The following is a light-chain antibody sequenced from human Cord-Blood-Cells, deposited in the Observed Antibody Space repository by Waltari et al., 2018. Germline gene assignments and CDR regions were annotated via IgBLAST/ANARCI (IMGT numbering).Light chain of an antibody. CDR2: AAY. Sequence: DIQMTQSPYSLSASVGDRVNITCRASKSISSYLNWYQQKPGKAPKLLIYAAYSLQSGVPSRFSGSGSGTDFTLTISSLQPEDFATYYCQQSYSTPYSFGQGTKLEIK. V-gene: IGKV1-39*01. CDR3: QQSYSTPYS. CDR1: KSISSY. J-gene: IGKJ2*03.